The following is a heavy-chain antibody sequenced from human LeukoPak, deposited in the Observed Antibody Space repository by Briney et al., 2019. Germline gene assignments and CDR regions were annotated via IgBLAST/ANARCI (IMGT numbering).Heavy chain of an antibody. CDR1: GYTFTSYG. J-gene: IGHJ4*02. Sequence: GASVKVSCKASGYTFTSYGISWVRQAPGQGLEWMGWISAYNGNTNYAQKLQGRVTMTTDTSTSTAYMELRSLRSDDTAVYYCASSAYCGGDCFPNFDYWGQGTLVTVPS. D-gene: IGHD2-21*02. V-gene: IGHV1-18*01. CDR2: ISAYNGNT. CDR3: ASSAYCGGDCFPNFDY.